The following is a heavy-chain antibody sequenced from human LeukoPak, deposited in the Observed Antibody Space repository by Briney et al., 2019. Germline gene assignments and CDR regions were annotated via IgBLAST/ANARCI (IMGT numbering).Heavy chain of an antibody. CDR1: GFTFSSYD. CDR3: ARGSIVGATSLPDY. Sequence: GGSLRLSCAASGFTFSSYDMHWARQATGKGLEWVSAIGTAGDTYYPGSVKGRFTISRENAKNSLYLQMNSLRAGDTAVYYCARGSIVGATSLPDYWGQGTLVTVSS. CDR2: IGTAGDT. V-gene: IGHV3-13*01. D-gene: IGHD1-26*01. J-gene: IGHJ4*02.